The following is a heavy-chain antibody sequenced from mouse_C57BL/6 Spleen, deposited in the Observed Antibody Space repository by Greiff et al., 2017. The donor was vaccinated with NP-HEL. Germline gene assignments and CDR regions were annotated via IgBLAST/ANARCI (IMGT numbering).Heavy chain of an antibody. CDR2: IRNKANGYTT. D-gene: IGHD4-1*01. V-gene: IGHV7-3*01. CDR1: GFTFTDYY. J-gene: IGHJ2*01. Sequence: EVMLVESGGGLVQPGGSLSLSCAASGFTFTDYYMSWVRQPPGKALEWLGFIRNKANGYTTEYSASVKGRFTISRDNSQSILYLQMNALRAEDSATEYCARYREWDNYVGYWGKGTTLTVAS. CDR3: ARYREWDNYVGY.